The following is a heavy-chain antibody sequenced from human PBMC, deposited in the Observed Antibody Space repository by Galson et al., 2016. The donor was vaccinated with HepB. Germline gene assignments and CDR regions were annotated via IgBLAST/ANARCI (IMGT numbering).Heavy chain of an antibody. CDR2: ISGSGGST. J-gene: IGHJ4*02. V-gene: IGHV3-23*01. CDR1: GFTFRNYA. Sequence: SLRLSCAASGFTFRNYAMSWVRQAPGKGLEWVSTISGSGGSTYYADSVKGRFTISRDNSKNTLYLQMDSLRAEDTAVYYCATAYNYGYETFDFWGQGTLVTVSS. CDR3: ATAYNYGYETFDF. D-gene: IGHD5-18*01.